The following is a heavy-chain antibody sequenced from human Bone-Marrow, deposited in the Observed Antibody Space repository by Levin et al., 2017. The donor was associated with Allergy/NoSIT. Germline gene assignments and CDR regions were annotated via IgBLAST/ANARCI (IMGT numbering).Heavy chain of an antibody. D-gene: IGHD6-13*01. CDR3: AKSAAAEVTIVQNYYHYYMDV. CDR2: INAGNGNT. Sequence: GESLKISCKASGYTFTSYALHWVRQAPGQRLEWMGWINAGNGNTKYSQRFQGRVTITRDTSASTAYMELSSLKSEDTAVYYCAKSAAAEVTIVQNYYHYYMDVWGQGTTVTVSS. CDR1: GYTFTSYA. V-gene: IGHV1-3*01. J-gene: IGHJ6*03.